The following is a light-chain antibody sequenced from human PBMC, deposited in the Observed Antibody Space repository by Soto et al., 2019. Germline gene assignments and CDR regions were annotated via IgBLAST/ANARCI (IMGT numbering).Light chain of an antibody. CDR1: QSVSSS. J-gene: IGKJ1*01. Sequence: EIVLTQSPCTLSLSPGERATLFCRASQSVSSSLARYQQQREQAPRLLIYGAFTKASGIPARFSGSGSGREFTLTISSLQSEDFAVYYCQQYNNWRTFGQGTKVDI. CDR2: GAF. CDR3: QQYNNWRT. V-gene: IGKV3-15*01.